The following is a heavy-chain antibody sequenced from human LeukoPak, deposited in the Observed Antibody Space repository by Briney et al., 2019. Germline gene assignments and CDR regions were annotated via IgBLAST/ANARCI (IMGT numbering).Heavy chain of an antibody. D-gene: IGHD2-2*01. CDR2: IRSSSSSI. CDR1: GFTFSSSS. CDR3: ARGGWGYGSSSGN. Sequence: PGGSLRLSCAASGFTFSSSSMNWVRQAPGKGLEWVSSIRSSSSSIYYADSVKGRFTISRDNVKNLLYLQMNSLRAEDTAVYYCARGGWGYGSSSGNWGQGTLVTVSS. V-gene: IGHV3-21*06. J-gene: IGHJ4*02.